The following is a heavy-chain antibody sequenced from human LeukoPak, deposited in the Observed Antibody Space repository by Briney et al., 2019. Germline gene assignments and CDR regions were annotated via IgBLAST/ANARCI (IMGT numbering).Heavy chain of an antibody. J-gene: IGHJ4*02. CDR2: IYSGGST. V-gene: IGHV3-66*01. Sequence: GGSLRLSCAASGFTVSSNYMSWVRQAPGKGPEWVSVIYSGGSTYYADSVKGRFTISRDNSKNTLYLQMNSLRAEDTAVYYCARSLVRGVTYFDYWGQGTLVTVSS. CDR3: ARSLVRGVTYFDY. CDR1: GFTVSSNY. D-gene: IGHD3-10*01.